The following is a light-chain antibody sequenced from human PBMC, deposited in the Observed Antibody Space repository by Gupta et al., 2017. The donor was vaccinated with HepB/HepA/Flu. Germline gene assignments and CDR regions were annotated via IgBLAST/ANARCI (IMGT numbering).Light chain of an antibody. CDR1: SSNIGSNT. CDR2: SNN. J-gene: IGLJ2*01. CDR3: ATWDDNLNDYVV. V-gene: IGLV1-44*01. Sequence: QSVLTQPPSASGTPGQRVTIPCSGSSSNIGSNTVNWYQPLPGTAPKPLIYSNNQRPSGVPPRFSVSNSGTSAALAIHWLPSEDEADYYCATWDDNLNDYVVFCGGTKLTVL.